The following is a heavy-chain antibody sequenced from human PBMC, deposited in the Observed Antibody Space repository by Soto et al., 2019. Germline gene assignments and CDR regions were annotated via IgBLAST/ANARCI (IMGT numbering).Heavy chain of an antibody. CDR3: ARVDYYGSGYYYYGMDV. CDR2: INPSGGST. CDR1: GYTFTSYY. D-gene: IGHD3-10*01. J-gene: IGHJ6*02. V-gene: IGHV1-46*01. Sequence: ASVKVSCKASGYTFTSYYMRWVRQAPGQGLEWMGIINPSGGSTSYAQKFQGRVTMTRDTSTSTVYMELSSLRSEDTAVYYCARVDYYGSGYYYYGMDVWGQGTTVTV.